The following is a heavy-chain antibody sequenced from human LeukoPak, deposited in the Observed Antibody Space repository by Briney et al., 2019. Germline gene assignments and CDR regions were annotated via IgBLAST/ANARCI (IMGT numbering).Heavy chain of an antibody. CDR1: GYTFTGYY. D-gene: IGHD6-13*01. J-gene: IGHJ6*02. CDR3: ARSGQQLDFYYYGMDV. CDR2: INPNSGGT. Sequence: ASVKVSCKTSGYTFTGYYIHWVRQAPGQGPEWMGWINPNSGGTNYAQKSQGRVTMTRDTSITTAYMELSGLSSDDSAVYYCARSGQQLDFYYYGMDVWGQGTTVTVSS. V-gene: IGHV1-2*02.